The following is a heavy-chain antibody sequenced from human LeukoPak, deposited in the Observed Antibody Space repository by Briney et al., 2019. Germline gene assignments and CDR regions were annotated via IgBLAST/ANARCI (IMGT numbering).Heavy chain of an antibody. CDR2: IYYSGST. D-gene: IGHD2-2*01. V-gene: IGHV4-39*01. CDR1: GGSISSSSYY. CDR3: ARGVVPAAISPYFDY. Sequence: SETLSLTCTVSGGSISSSSYYWGWIRQPPGMGLECIGSIYYSGSTYYNPSLKSRVTISVDTSKNQFSLKLSSVTAADTAVYYCARGVVPAAISPYFDYWGQGTLVTVSS. J-gene: IGHJ4*02.